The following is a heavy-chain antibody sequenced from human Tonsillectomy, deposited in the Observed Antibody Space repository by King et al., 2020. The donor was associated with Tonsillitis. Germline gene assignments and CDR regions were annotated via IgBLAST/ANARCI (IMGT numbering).Heavy chain of an antibody. J-gene: IGHJ5*02. CDR1: GGSFSGYY. V-gene: IGHV4-34*01. CDR3: ARGNRRENYYIFTGYTNGDCFDP. CDR2: INHSGST. D-gene: IGHD3-9*01. Sequence: VQLQQWGAGLLKPSETLSLTCAVYGGSFSGYYWSWIRQPPGKGLEWIGEINHSGSTNYNPSLKSRVTISVDTSTNQFSLTLSSVTAADTAVYYCARGNRRENYYIFTGYTNGDCFDPWGQGTLVTVSS.